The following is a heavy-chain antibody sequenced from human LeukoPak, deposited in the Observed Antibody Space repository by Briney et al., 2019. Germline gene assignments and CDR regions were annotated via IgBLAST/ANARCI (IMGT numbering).Heavy chain of an antibody. D-gene: IGHD2-15*01. Sequence: PGGSLRLSCAASGFTFSNYNSIWIRQAPGKGLEWVSSISRRRTYIFYADSVKGRFTISRDNAEHTLYLPMNSLRDDDTAVYYCARLGYCSGGSCHPPNNWGQGTLVTVSS. V-gene: IGHV3-21*01. CDR3: ARLGYCSGGSCHPPNN. CDR1: GFTFSNYN. CDR2: ISRRRTYI. J-gene: IGHJ4*02.